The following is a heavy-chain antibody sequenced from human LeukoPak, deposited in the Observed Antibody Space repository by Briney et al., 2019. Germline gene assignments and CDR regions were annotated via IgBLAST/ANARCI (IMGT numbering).Heavy chain of an antibody. CDR2: IYYSGST. V-gene: IGHV4-39*07. CDR1: GGSISSSSYY. CDR3: ARTILYSQHKPTYAFDI. Sequence: SETLSLTCSVSGGSISSSSYYWGWIRQPPGKELEWIGSIYYSGSTYYNPSLKSRVTISVDTSKNQFSLKLSSVTAADTAVYYCARTILYSQHKPTYAFDIWGQGTMVTVSS. D-gene: IGHD2-8*01. J-gene: IGHJ3*02.